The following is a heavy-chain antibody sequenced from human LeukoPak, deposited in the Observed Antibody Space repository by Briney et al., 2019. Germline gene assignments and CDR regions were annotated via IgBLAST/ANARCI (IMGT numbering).Heavy chain of an antibody. Sequence: GASVKVSCKASGYTFTSYGISWVRQAPGQGLEWMGWISAYNGNTNYAQKLQGRVTMTTDTSTSTDYMELRSLRSDDTAVYYCARSPYYYDSSRPGFDYWGQGTLVTVSS. CDR1: GYTFTSYG. J-gene: IGHJ4*02. D-gene: IGHD3-22*01. CDR2: ISAYNGNT. CDR3: ARSPYYYDSSRPGFDY. V-gene: IGHV1-18*01.